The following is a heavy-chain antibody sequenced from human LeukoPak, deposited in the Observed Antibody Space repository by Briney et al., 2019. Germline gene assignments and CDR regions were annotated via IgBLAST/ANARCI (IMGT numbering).Heavy chain of an antibody. V-gene: IGHV5-51*01. D-gene: IGHD2-2*01. CDR3: ACRMLTSTRFEP. CDR1: GYIFTNYW. CDR2: IYPGDSRI. Sequence: GESLKISRKTSGYIFTNYWIGWARQMPGKGLEWMAVIYPGDSRIRYNPSFQGQVTISADKSINTAYLQWSSLKASDTALYYCACRMLTSTRFEPWGQGTLVTVSS. J-gene: IGHJ5*02.